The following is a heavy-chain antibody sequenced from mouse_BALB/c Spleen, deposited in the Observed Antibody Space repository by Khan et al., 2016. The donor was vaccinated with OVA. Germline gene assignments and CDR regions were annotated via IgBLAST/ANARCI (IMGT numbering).Heavy chain of an antibody. CDR2: IIPSDGYT. CDR3: VRGGAYYGNDGWFAY. CDR1: GYTFTSYT. Sequence: QVQLKQSGAELARPGASVKMSCKASGYTFTSYTIHWIKLRPGQGLEWIGYIIPSDGYTNYNQKFKDKATFTADTSSTTAYMQLSSLTSEDSAVYNCVRGGAYYGNDGWFAYWGQGTLVTVSA. D-gene: IGHD2-14*01. V-gene: IGHV1-4*01. J-gene: IGHJ3*01.